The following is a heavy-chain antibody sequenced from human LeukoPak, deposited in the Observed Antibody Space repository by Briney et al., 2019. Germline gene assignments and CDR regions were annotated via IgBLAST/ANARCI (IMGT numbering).Heavy chain of an antibody. D-gene: IGHD1-26*01. V-gene: IGHV3-48*01. CDR1: GFTFSSYG. CDR3: ARSLVVGATYPYH. CDR2: ISSSSSTI. Sequence: GGSLRLSCAASGFTFSSYGMTWVRQAPGKGLEWVSYISSSSSTIYYADSVKGRFTISRDNAKNSLYLQLNGLRAEDTAVYYCARSLVVGATYPYHWGQGTLVTVSS. J-gene: IGHJ5*02.